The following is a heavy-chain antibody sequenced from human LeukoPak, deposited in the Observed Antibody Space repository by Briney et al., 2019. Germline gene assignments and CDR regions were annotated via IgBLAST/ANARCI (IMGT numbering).Heavy chain of an antibody. J-gene: IGHJ4*02. CDR2: INPSISSR. D-gene: IGHD2-21*01. CDR1: GYTVTKYY. CDR3: ARSGMWFSTND. Sequence: ASVKVSCKASGYTVTKYYMHWVRQAPGQGLEWMGMINPSISSRTYAQKFQGRVTVTSDTSTSTVYMEVSSLRSEDTAIYYCARSGMWFSTNDWGQGTLVTVSS. V-gene: IGHV1-46*01.